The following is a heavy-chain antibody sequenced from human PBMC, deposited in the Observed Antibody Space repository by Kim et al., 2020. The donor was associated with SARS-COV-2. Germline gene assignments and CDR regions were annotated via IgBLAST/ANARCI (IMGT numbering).Heavy chain of an antibody. CDR3: AKDRSATWSLDY. Sequence: YYADSVKGRFTISRANSKGTLYLQMNSLTPEDTAVYYCAKDRSATWSLDYWGQGTLVTVSS. V-gene: IGHV3-30*02. J-gene: IGHJ4*02. D-gene: IGHD2-8*02.